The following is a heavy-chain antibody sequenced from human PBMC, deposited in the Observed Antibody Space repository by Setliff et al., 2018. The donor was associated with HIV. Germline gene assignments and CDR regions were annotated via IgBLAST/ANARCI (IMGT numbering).Heavy chain of an antibody. J-gene: IGHJ4*02. CDR1: GGSISNSVYF. Sequence: SETLSLTCTVSGGSISNSVYFWTWIRQHPGKGLEWIGYIYYSGSTYQNPSLKSRVTISVDTSKNQFSLKLNSVTAADTAAYYCARSSSSSPFFFDYWGQGSLVTVSS. V-gene: IGHV4-31*03. CDR2: IYYSGST. CDR3: ARSSSSSPFFFDY. D-gene: IGHD6-6*01.